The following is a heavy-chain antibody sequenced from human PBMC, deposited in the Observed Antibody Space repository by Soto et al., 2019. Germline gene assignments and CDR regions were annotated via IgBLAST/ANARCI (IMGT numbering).Heavy chain of an antibody. CDR1: GGSMNSYY. CDR3: ARYSPPKKSFDSNPGWLDP. CDR2: VYDSGTS. Sequence: QVQLQESGPGLVLPSETLSLTCTVSGGSMNSYYWTWVRQPPGKGLEWIGYVYDSGTSKYNASLETRITLSLDKSRNQFSLRLSYVTAADTAVYFCARYSPPKKSFDSNPGWLDPWGQGTLVAVSS. D-gene: IGHD2-21*01. J-gene: IGHJ5*02. V-gene: IGHV4-59*01.